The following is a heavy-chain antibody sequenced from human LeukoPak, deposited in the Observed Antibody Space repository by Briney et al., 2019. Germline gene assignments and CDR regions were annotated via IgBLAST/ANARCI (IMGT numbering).Heavy chain of an antibody. CDR2: INWSGGST. J-gene: IGHJ4*02. CDR1: GFGFYEHG. D-gene: IGHD2-2*01. Sequence: GGSLRLSCTASGFGFYEHGMMWVGQVPGNGLEWVSGINWSGGSTGYADPLRGRFTISRDNAKNSLYLQMDSLRAEDTALHYCARAPITSPFYFDYWGQGTLVTVSS. CDR3: ARAPITSPFYFDY. V-gene: IGHV3-20*04.